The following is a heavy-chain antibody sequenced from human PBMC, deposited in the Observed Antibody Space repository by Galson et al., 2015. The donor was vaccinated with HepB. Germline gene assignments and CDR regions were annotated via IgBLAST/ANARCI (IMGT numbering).Heavy chain of an antibody. Sequence: SVKVSCKASGYTFTNYYMNWVRQAPGQGLQWMGIINPSGGSTSYAQKFQGRVSMTRDTSTSTVYMELSSLGSEDTAVYYCARGLGTTYSPVDYWGQGTLVTVSS. V-gene: IGHV1-46*01. D-gene: IGHD2-15*01. J-gene: IGHJ4*02. CDR2: INPSGGST. CDR1: GYTFTNYY. CDR3: ARGLGTTYSPVDY.